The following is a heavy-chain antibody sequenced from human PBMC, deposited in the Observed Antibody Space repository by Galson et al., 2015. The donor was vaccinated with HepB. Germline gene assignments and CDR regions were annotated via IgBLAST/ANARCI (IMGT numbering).Heavy chain of an antibody. Sequence: SLRLCCAVSGLTFNNFAMTWVRQAPGKGLEWVSTISGSGRTTYYATSVKGRFTVSRDDSKNTLYLHMSSLRAEDTAVYYCAKGEPMILVLIVRYLDDWGQGTLDTVSS. CDR2: ISGSGRTT. D-gene: IGHD3-22*01. J-gene: IGHJ4*02. CDR3: AKGEPMILVLIVRYLDD. V-gene: IGHV3-23*01. CDR1: GLTFNNFA.